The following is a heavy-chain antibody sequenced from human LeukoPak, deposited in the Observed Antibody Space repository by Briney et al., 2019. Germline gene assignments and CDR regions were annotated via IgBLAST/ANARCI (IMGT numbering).Heavy chain of an antibody. Sequence: PGGSLRLSCAASGFTFSSYWMSWVRQAPGKGLEWVANIKQDGSEKYYVDSVKGRFTISRDNAKNSLYLQMNSLRAEDTAVYYCARTNSGSYYWYYYYYYYMDVWGKGTTVTISS. CDR2: IKQDGSEK. J-gene: IGHJ6*03. CDR1: GFTFSSYW. V-gene: IGHV3-7*01. CDR3: ARTNSGSYYWYYYYYYYMDV. D-gene: IGHD1-26*01.